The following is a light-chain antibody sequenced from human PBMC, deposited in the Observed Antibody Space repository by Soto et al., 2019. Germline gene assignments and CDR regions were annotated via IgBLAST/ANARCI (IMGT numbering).Light chain of an antibody. CDR2: RND. Sequence: QSVLTQPPSVSGAPGQTVTISCTGSSSNIGADFDVHWYQHLPGTAPKLLISRNDNRPSGVPDRFSGSKSGTSASLAITGLQVEDGGDYSCQSRDSSLSSSWVFGGGTKLTVL. CDR3: QSRDSSLSSSWV. CDR1: SSNIGADFD. J-gene: IGLJ3*02. V-gene: IGLV1-40*01.